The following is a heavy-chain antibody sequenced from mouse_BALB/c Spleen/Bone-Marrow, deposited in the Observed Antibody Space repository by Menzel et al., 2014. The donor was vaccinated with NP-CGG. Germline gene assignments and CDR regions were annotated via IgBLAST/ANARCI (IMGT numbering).Heavy chain of an antibody. Sequence: EVQLQQSGAELVKPGASVKLSCTASGFNIKDTYMHWVKQRPEQGLEWIGRIDPASGYSIYDPKFQGKATITADTTSNTAHLQLSSLTSEDTAVYYCALITTATFSYWYFDVWGAGTTVTVSS. D-gene: IGHD1-2*01. CDR2: IDPASGYS. CDR3: ALITTATFSYWYFDV. V-gene: IGHV14-3*02. CDR1: GFNIKDTY. J-gene: IGHJ1*01.